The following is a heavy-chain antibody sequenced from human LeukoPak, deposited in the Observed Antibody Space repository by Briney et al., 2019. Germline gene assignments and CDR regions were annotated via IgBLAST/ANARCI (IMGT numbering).Heavy chain of an antibody. Sequence: SETLSLTCTVSGGSISNYYWSWIRQPPGKGLEWIGYIYYSGTTNYNPPLKSRVTISVDTSKNQFSLKLSSVTAADTAVYYCARVTYCSSTSCFYYYYYGMDVWGQGTTVTVSS. CDR2: IYYSGTT. CDR3: ARVTYCSSTSCFYYYYYGMDV. CDR1: GGSISNYY. V-gene: IGHV4-59*12. J-gene: IGHJ6*02. D-gene: IGHD2-2*01.